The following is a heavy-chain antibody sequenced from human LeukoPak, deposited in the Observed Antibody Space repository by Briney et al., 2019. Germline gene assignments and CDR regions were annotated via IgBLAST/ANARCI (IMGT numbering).Heavy chain of an antibody. Sequence: SVKVSCKASGGTFSSYAISWVRQAPGQGLEWMGRIIPIHGIANYAQKFQGRVTITADKSTSTAYMELSSLRSEDTAVYYCAWGGATTTGWFDPWGQGTLVTVSS. J-gene: IGHJ5*02. CDR2: IIPIHGIA. CDR3: AWGGATTTGWFDP. D-gene: IGHD2-21*01. V-gene: IGHV1-69*04. CDR1: GGTFSSYA.